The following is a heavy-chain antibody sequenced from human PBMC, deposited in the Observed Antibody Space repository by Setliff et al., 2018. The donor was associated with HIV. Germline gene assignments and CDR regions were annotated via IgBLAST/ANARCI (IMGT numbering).Heavy chain of an antibody. J-gene: IGHJ4*02. CDR1: DGSLSSYY. CDR3: AASTFDLLLLDY. CDR2: INHSGST. Sequence: SETLSLTCAVYDGSLSSYYWSWIRQPPEKALEWIAEINHSGSTNYNPSLKNRVAISMDTSKNQFSLNLTSVTAADTAVYYCAASTFDLLLLDYWGQGTRVTVSS. V-gene: IGHV4-34*01. D-gene: IGHD2-8*02.